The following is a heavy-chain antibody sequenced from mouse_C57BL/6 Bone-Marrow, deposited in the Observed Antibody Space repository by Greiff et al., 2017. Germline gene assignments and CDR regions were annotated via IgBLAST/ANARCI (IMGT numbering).Heavy chain of an antibody. CDR2: INPSSGYT. J-gene: IGHJ3*01. CDR3: AGRDYYGSSPFAY. V-gene: IGHV1-4*01. CDR1: GYTFTSYT. D-gene: IGHD1-1*01. Sequence: VQLQQSGAELARPGASVKMSCKASGYTFTSYTMHWVKQRPGQGLEWIGYINPSSGYTKYNQKFKDKATLTADKSSSTAYMQLSSLTSEDSAVYDCAGRDYYGSSPFAYWGQGTLVTVSA.